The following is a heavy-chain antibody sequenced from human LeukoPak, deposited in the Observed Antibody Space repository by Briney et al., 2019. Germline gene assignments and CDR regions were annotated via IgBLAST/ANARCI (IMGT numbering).Heavy chain of an antibody. CDR3: VKGTQNSGWAC. D-gene: IGHD6-19*01. V-gene: IGHV3-23*01. CDR2: ISGGGSTT. Sequence: GGSLRLSCVASGFTFSSYAMSWVRQAPGKGLEWVSAISGGGSTTYYADSVKGRFTTSRDNSKNPLYLQMNSLRGEDTAVYYCVKGTQNSGWACWGRGTLVTVSS. CDR1: GFTFSSYA. J-gene: IGHJ4*02.